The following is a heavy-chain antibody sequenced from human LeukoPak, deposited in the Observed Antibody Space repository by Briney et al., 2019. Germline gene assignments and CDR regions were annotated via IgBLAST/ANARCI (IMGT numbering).Heavy chain of an antibody. CDR3: ARRSIAVAGFDY. V-gene: IGHV4-34*01. D-gene: IGHD6-19*01. J-gene: IGHJ4*02. CDR1: GGSLSGYY. CDR2: INHSGST. Sequence: SETLSLTCAVYGGSLSGYYWSWIRQPPGKGLEWIGEINHSGSTNYYPSLKSRVTISVDTSKNQFSLKLSSVTAADTAVYYCARRSIAVAGFDYWGQGTLVTVSS.